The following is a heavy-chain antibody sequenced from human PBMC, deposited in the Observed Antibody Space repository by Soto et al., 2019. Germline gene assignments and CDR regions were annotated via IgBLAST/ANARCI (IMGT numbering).Heavy chain of an antibody. CDR3: ARDRREGGSSSSGHDAFDI. V-gene: IGHV1-18*04. CDR1: GYTFTSYG. Sequence: ASVKVSCKASGYTFTSYGISWVRQAPGQGLEWMGWISAYNGNTNYAQKLQGRVTMTTDTSTSTAYRELRSLRSDDTAVYYCARDRREGGSSSSGHDAFDIWGQGTMVTVSS. CDR2: ISAYNGNT. J-gene: IGHJ3*02. D-gene: IGHD6-6*01.